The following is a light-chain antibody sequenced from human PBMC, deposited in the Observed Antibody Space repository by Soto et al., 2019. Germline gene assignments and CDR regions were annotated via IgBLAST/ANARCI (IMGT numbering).Light chain of an antibody. V-gene: IGKV1-5*03. Sequence: DVQMTQSPSTLSASVGDRVTITCRASQGVNIWLAWYQQKPGRAPKLLIHRASILESGVPSRFSGSGSGTEFTLTISSLRPDDFATYYCQQYNVYWSFGPGTKVDIK. CDR1: QGVNIW. J-gene: IGKJ1*01. CDR3: QQYNVYWS. CDR2: RAS.